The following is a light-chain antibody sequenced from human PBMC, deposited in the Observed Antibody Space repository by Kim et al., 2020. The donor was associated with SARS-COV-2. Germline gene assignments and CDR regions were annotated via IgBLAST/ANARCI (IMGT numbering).Light chain of an antibody. J-gene: IGLJ1*01. CDR2: GNS. V-gene: IGLV1-40*01. CDR3: QAWDSSTHNYV. CDR1: SSNIGAGYD. Sequence: QSVLTQPPSVSGAPGQRVTISCTGSSSNIGAGYDVHWYQQLPGTAPKLLIYGNSNRPSGVPDRFSGSKSGTSASLAITGLQAEDEADYYCQAWDSSTHNYVFGAGTKVTVL.